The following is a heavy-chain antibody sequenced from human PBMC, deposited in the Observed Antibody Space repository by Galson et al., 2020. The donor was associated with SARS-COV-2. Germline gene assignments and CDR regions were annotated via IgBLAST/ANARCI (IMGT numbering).Heavy chain of an antibody. V-gene: IGHV4-31*03. CDR2: IYYSGST. CDR1: GGSISSGGYY. D-gene: IGHD3-3*01. Sequence: SETLSLTCTVSGGSISSGGYYWSWIRQHPGKGLEWIGYIYYSGSTYYNPSLKSRVTISVDTSKNQFSLKLSSVTAADTAVYYCARFFGEIYNWFDPWGQGTLVTVSS. CDR3: ARFFGEIYNWFDP. J-gene: IGHJ5*02.